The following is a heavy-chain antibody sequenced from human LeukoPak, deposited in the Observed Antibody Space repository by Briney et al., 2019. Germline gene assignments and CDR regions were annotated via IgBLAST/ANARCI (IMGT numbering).Heavy chain of an antibody. Sequence: PGGSLRLSCAASGFTFRGNGMHWVRQAPGKGLEWVAIIWNDGSNRYYADSAKGRFTISRDNSKNTLFLQMNSLTAEGTAVYYCARDQGTSVTAMVGGHFDYWGPGTLVTVSS. V-gene: IGHV3-33*02. CDR2: IWNDGSNR. J-gene: IGHJ4*02. D-gene: IGHD4-17*01. CDR3: ARDQGTSVTAMVGGHFDY. CDR1: GFTFRGNG.